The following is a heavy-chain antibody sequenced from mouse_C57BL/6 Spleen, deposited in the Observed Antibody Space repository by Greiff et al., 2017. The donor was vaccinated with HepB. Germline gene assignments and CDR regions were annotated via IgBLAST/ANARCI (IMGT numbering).Heavy chain of an antibody. V-gene: IGHV1-15*01. J-gene: IGHJ3*01. CDR2: IDPETGGT. CDR1: GYTFTDYE. Sequence: VQLQQSGAELVRPGASVTLSCKASGYTFTDYEMHWVKQTPVHGLEWIGAIDPETGGTAYNQKFKGKAILTADKSSSTAYMELRSLTSEYSAFYYCSNSFAYWGQGTLVTVSA. D-gene: IGHD4-1*01. CDR3: SNSFAY.